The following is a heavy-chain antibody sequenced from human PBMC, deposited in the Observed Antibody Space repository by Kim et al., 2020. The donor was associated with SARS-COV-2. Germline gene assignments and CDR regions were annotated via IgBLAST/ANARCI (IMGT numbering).Heavy chain of an antibody. CDR2: IYYSRST. V-gene: IGHV4-39*01. Sequence: SETLSLTCTVSGGSISSSSYYWGWIRQPPGKGLEWIGSIYYSRSTYYNPSLKSRVTISVDTSKNQFSLKLSSVTAADTAVYYCARRVRSRWYWDDAFEIWGQGKMVTLSS. CDR1: GGSISSSSYY. CDR3: ARRVRSRWYWDDAFEI. D-gene: IGHD2-15*01. J-gene: IGHJ3*02.